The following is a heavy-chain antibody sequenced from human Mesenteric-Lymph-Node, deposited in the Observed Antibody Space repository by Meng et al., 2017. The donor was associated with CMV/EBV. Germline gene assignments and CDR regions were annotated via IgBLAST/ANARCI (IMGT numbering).Heavy chain of an antibody. Sequence: GGSLRLSCAASGFTFDTYAMNWVRQAPGKGLEWVSSISGTTSDATYYAESVGGRFTISRDNSKNMLYLQMNSLRADDTAVYYCTKEGGNHYWGQGTLVTVSS. CDR3: TKEGGNHY. D-gene: IGHD4-23*01. CDR2: ISGTTSDAT. CDR1: GFTFDTYA. J-gene: IGHJ4*02. V-gene: IGHV3-23*01.